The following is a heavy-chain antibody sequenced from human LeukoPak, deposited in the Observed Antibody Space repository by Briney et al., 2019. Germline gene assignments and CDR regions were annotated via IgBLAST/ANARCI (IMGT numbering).Heavy chain of an antibody. CDR1: GFTFSSYA. CDR2: ISGSGGST. D-gene: IGHD3-10*01. CDR3: ATDTHAPLWFGESKPNFDY. V-gene: IGHV3-23*01. J-gene: IGHJ4*02. Sequence: GGSLRLSCAASGFTFSSYAMSWVRQAPGKGLEWVSAISGSGGSTYYADSVKGRFTISRDNSKNTLYLQMNSLRSEDTAVYYCATDTHAPLWFGESKPNFDYWGQGTLVTVSS.